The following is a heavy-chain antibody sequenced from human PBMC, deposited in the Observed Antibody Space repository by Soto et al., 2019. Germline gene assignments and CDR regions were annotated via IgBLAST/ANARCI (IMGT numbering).Heavy chain of an antibody. J-gene: IGHJ6*02. D-gene: IGHD2-8*01. CDR2: ISYDGSNK. V-gene: IGHV3-30*18. CDR1: GFTFSSYG. CDR3: AKENAVTKVSRYYYYYYGMDV. Sequence: GESLKISCAASGFTFSSYGMHWVRQAPGKGLEWVAVISYDGSNKYYADSVKGRFTISRDNSKNTLYLQMNSLRAEDTAVYYCAKENAVTKVSRYYYYYYGMDVWGQGTTVTVSS.